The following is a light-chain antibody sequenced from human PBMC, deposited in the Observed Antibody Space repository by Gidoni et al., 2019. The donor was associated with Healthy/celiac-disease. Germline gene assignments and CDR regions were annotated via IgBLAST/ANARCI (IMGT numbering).Light chain of an antibody. J-gene: IGKJ1*01. CDR3: QQSYSTPPWT. Sequence: DIQMTQSPPSLSASVGDRVTITCRASQSISSYLNWYQQKPGKAPKLLIYAASSLQSGVPSRFSGSASGTDFTLTISSLQPEDFATYYCQQSYSTPPWTFGQXTKVEIK. CDR2: AAS. CDR1: QSISSY. V-gene: IGKV1-39*01.